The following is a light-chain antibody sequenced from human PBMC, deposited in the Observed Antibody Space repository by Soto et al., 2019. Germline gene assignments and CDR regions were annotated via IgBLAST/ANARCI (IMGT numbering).Light chain of an antibody. CDR2: AAS. Sequence: DIQMTQSPPSLSASVGDRVTITCRASQGITNYLNWYQQKPGKAPKLLIYAASNLQTEVPSRFSGSGSGTDFTLTISSLQPEDFATYYCQQSYSTTMYTFGQGTKLEIK. CDR3: QQSYSTTMYT. CDR1: QGITNY. V-gene: IGKV1-39*01. J-gene: IGKJ2*01.